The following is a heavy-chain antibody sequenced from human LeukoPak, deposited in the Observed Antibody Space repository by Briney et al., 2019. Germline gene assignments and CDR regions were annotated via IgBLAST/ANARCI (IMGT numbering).Heavy chain of an antibody. CDR2: MNPDGTEE. CDR1: GFTFNTYY. Sequence: PGGSLRLSCAASGFTFNTYYMTWVRQAPGKGLEWVANMNPDGTEENYVDSVKGRFTISRDNAKNSLYLQMNSLRAEDTAVYYCARDLAGEDYWGQGTLVTVSS. J-gene: IGHJ4*02. V-gene: IGHV3-7*01. D-gene: IGHD3-10*01. CDR3: ARDLAGEDY.